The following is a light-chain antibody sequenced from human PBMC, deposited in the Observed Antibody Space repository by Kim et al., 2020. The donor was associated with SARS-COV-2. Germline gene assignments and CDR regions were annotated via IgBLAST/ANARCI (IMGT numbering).Light chain of an antibody. J-gene: IGLJ3*02. CDR3: ATWDDNLNAWV. Sequence: QSALTQPPSVSGTAGQTVTISCSGSNSNIGKNTATWYQQVAGAAPQLLIYFNNQRPSGVPDRFSGSKSGASASLAIRGLRSEDEADYYCATWDDNLNAWVFGGGTKVTVL. CDR2: FNN. CDR1: NSNIGKNT. V-gene: IGLV1-44*01.